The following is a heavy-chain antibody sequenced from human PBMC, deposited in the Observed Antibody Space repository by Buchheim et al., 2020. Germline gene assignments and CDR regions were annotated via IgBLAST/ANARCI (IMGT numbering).Heavy chain of an antibody. CDR3: ARGAYCSSTSCYMDYYYYYYMDV. CDR2: IFSSGIT. D-gene: IGHD2-2*02. V-gene: IGHV4-39*02. CDR1: GDSVSSEIHY. Sequence: QLHLQESAPGLVKPSETLPLTCTVSGDSVSSEIHYWAWIRQAPGKGLEWIGSIFSSGITYYNPSLESRITLSVDTSKNEFSLNLHSVTAADTAVYYCARGAYCSSTSCYMDYYYYYYMDVWGKGTT. J-gene: IGHJ6*03.